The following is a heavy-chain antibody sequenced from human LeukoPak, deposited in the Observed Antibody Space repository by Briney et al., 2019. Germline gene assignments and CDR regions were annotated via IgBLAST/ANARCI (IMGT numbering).Heavy chain of an antibody. J-gene: IGHJ5*02. CDR3: ARGPLVRLPSSFDP. CDR1: GYTFTSYD. Sequence: ASVKVSRKASGYTFTSYDINWVRQATGQGLEWMGWMNPNSGNTGSAQRFQGRVTMTRDTSRSTAYMELRSLTSEDTAVYYCARGPLVRLPSSFDPWGQGTLVTVSS. V-gene: IGHV1-8*01. D-gene: IGHD3-16*02. CDR2: MNPNSGNT.